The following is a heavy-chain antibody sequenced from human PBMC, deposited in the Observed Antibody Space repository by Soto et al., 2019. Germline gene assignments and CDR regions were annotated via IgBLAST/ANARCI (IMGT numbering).Heavy chain of an antibody. CDR2: IVHSGST. CDR3: VRGLRYSGMDV. Sequence: QVALQPGGEGILKPSETLSLTCAGNGGFFSAFYWTWIRQPPGRGLEWIGEIVHSGSTNYNPSLESRVTISIDTAKNRFSLNVTSVTAADTAVYYCVRGLRYSGMDVWGQGTTVTVS. D-gene: IGHD2-15*01. CDR1: GGFFSAFY. V-gene: IGHV4-34*01. J-gene: IGHJ6*02.